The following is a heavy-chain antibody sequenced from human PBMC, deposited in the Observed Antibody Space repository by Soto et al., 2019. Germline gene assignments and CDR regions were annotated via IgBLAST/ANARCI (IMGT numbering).Heavy chain of an antibody. V-gene: IGHV3-11*01. Sequence: GGSLRLSCAASGFTFSDYYMSWIRQAPGRGLECLSYISTSGTTIYYADSVKGRFTISRDNAKNSLYLQMNSLRAEDTAVYYCARDQYQLLPFDYWGQGT. CDR2: ISTSGTTI. D-gene: IGHD2-2*01. CDR1: GFTFSDYY. CDR3: ARDQYQLLPFDY. J-gene: IGHJ4*02.